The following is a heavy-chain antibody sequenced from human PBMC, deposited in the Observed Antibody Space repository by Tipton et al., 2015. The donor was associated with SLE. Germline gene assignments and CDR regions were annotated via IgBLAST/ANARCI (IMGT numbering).Heavy chain of an antibody. CDR1: GDSVSSNSAA. CDR2: TYYRSKWYN. V-gene: IGHV6-1*01. CDR3: AREAAVAGTSDY. J-gene: IGHJ4*02. Sequence: GLVKPSQTLSLTCAISGDSVSSNSAAWNWIRQSPSRGLEWLGRTYYRSKWYNDYAVSVKSRVTISVDTSKNQFSLKLSSVTAADTAVYYCAREAAVAGTSDYWGQGTLVTVSS. D-gene: IGHD6-19*01.